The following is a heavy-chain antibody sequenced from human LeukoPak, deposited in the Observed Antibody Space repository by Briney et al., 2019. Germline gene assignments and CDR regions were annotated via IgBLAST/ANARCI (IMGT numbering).Heavy chain of an antibody. V-gene: IGHV4-59*08. CDR3: TRRRGGGDGFFDY. D-gene: IGHD3-16*01. CDR1: GGSISDYS. CDR2: IYHSGST. J-gene: IGHJ4*02. Sequence: KSSETLSLTCTVSGGSISDYSWSWIRQPPGKGLEWFGYIYHSGSTNYNPSLKSRVTISVDTSKNQFSLKLSSVTAADTAVYYCTRRRGGGDGFFDYWGQGTLVTVSS.